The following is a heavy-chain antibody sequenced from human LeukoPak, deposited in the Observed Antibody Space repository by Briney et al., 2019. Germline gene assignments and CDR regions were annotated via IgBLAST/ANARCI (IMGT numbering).Heavy chain of an antibody. Sequence: ASVKVSCKASGYTFTSYGISWVRQAPGQGLEWMGWISAYNGNTNYAQKLQGRVTMTTDTSTSTAYMELRSLRSDDTAVYYCARQYLWFGDDAFDIWGQGTMVTVSS. J-gene: IGHJ3*02. CDR3: ARQYLWFGDDAFDI. CDR1: GYTFTSYG. CDR2: ISAYNGNT. V-gene: IGHV1-18*01. D-gene: IGHD3-10*01.